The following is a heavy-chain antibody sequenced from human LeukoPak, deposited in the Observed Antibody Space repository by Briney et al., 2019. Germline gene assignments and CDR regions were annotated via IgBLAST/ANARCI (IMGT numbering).Heavy chain of an antibody. V-gene: IGHV3-11*03. D-gene: IGHD3-9*01. Sequence: GGSLRLSYAASGFTFSDYYMSWIRQAPGKGLEWVSYISSSSSYTNYADSVKGRFTISRDNAKNSLYLQMNSLRAEDTAVYYCARSEIYYDILTGIDYWGQGTLVTVSS. CDR3: ARSEIYYDILTGIDY. J-gene: IGHJ4*02. CDR1: GFTFSDYY. CDR2: ISSSSSYT.